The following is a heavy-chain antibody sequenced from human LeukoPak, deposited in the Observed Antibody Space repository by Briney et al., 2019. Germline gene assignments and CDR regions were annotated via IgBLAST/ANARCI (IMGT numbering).Heavy chain of an antibody. CDR1: GGSISSSSYC. V-gene: IGHV4-39*01. CDR2: IYYSGST. D-gene: IGHD6-6*01. CDR3: ARQPRAITARPGYAFDI. J-gene: IGHJ3*02. Sequence: SETLSLTRIVSGGSISSSSYCWGWIRQPPGKGPEWIGTIYYSGSTYYNPSLKSRVTISVDTPKDQFSLKLSSVTAADTAVYYCARQPRAITARPGYAFDIWGQGTLVTVSS.